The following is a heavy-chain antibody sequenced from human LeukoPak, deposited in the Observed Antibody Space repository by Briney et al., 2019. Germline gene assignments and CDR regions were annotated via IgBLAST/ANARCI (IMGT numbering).Heavy chain of an antibody. J-gene: IGHJ4*02. Sequence: PGGSLRLSCAASGFTFSSYGMSWVRQAPGKGLEWVSAISGSGGSTYYADSVKGRFTISRDNAKNSLYLQMNSLRAEDTAVYYCARDRGYCTNGVCYRGYFDYWGQGTLVTVSS. V-gene: IGHV3-23*01. CDR1: GFTFSSYG. D-gene: IGHD2-8*01. CDR3: ARDRGYCTNGVCYRGYFDY. CDR2: ISGSGGST.